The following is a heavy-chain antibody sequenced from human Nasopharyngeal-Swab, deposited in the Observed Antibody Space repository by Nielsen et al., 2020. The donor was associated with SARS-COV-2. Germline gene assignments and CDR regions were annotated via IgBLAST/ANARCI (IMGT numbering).Heavy chain of an antibody. CDR2: INQSGIT. J-gene: IGHJ6*03. Sequence: SETLSLTCAVYGGSFSGYYWSWIRQPPGKGLEWIGEINQSGITSYNPSLKTRVTISVDTSKTQFSLKLSSVTAADTAVYFCARVGGDYYYYYYMDVWGKGIPVTVSS. V-gene: IGHV4-34*01. CDR3: ARVGGDYYYYYYMDV. D-gene: IGHD4-17*01. CDR1: GGSFSGYY.